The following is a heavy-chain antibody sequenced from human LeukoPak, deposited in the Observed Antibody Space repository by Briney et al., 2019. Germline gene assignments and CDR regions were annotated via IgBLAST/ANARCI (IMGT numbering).Heavy chain of an antibody. CDR3: ARGLSGSSSPLYPFDT. D-gene: IGHD6-6*01. V-gene: IGHV3-48*03. J-gene: IGHJ4*02. CDR1: GSTFSSYE. CDR2: ISSSGSTT. Sequence: PGGSLRLSCAASGSTFSSYEMNWVRQAPGKGLEWVSYISSSGSTTYYADSVKGRFTISRDNAKNSLYLQMNSLRAEDTAVYYCARGLSGSSSPLYPFDTCGQGALVTVSS.